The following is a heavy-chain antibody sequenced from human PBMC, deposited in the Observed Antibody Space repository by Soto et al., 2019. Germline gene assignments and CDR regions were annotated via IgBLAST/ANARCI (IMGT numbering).Heavy chain of an antibody. CDR3: AKDYSGTKDY. V-gene: IGHV3-30*18. CDR2: ISYDGSNK. Sequence: QVQLVESGGGVVQPGRSLRLSCAASGFTFSSYGMHWVRQAPGKGLEWVAVISYDGSNKYYADSVKGRFTISRDNSKNTLYLQMNSLRAEDTAVYYCAKDYSGTKDYWGQGTLVTVSS. CDR1: GFTFSSYG. J-gene: IGHJ4*02. D-gene: IGHD4-4*01.